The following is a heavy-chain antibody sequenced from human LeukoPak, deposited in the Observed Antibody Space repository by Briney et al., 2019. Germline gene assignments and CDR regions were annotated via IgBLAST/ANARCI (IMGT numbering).Heavy chain of an antibody. CDR3: AREVNNDYGDRRGFDY. CDR2: IYYSGST. J-gene: IGHJ4*02. V-gene: IGHV4-30-4*01. D-gene: IGHD4-17*01. CDR1: GGSVSSNGYF. Sequence: SETLSLTCTVSGGSVSSNGYFWHWLRQPPGKGLEWIGYIYYSGSTYYNPSLKSRVTISVDTSKNQFSLKLSSVTAADTAVYYCAREVNNDYGDRRGFDYWGQGTLVTVSS.